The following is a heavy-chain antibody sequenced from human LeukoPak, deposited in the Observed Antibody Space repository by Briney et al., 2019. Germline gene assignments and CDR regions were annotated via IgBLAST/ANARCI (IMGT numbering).Heavy chain of an antibody. CDR1: GGTFSSYA. CDR3: ARGKWEPNFDY. CDR2: IIPIFGTA. J-gene: IGHJ4*02. D-gene: IGHD1-26*01. Sequence: GPQVKVSCKASGGTFSSYAISWVRQAPGQGLEWMGGIIPIFGTANYAQKFQGRVTITADESTSTAYMELSSLRSEDTAVYYCARGKWEPNFDYWGQGTLVTVSS. V-gene: IGHV1-69*01.